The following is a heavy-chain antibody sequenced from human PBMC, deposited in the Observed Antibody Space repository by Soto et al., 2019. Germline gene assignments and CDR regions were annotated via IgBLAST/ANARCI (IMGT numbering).Heavy chain of an antibody. CDR1: GFTFSSYA. D-gene: IGHD6-19*01. Sequence: QVQLVESGGGVVQPGRSLRLSCAASGFTFSSYAMHWVRQAPGKGLEWVAVISYDGSNKYYADSVKGRFTISRDNSKNTLDLQMNSLRAEDTAVYYCARDDYSSGTRGMDVWGQGTTVTVSS. J-gene: IGHJ6*02. CDR2: ISYDGSNK. V-gene: IGHV3-30-3*01. CDR3: ARDDYSSGTRGMDV.